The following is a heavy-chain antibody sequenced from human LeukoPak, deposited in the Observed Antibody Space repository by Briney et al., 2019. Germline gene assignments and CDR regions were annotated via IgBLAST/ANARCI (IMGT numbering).Heavy chain of an antibody. D-gene: IGHD6-13*01. CDR1: GFTFSSYG. CDR3: AKDPGSSWYYYYGMDV. V-gene: IGHV3-30*18. Sequence: GRSLRLSCAASGFTFSSYGMHWVRQAPGKGLEWVAVISYDGSNKYYADSVKGRFTISRDNSKNTLYLQMNSLRAEDTAAYYCAKDPGSSWYYYYGMDVWGQGTTVTVSS. J-gene: IGHJ6*02. CDR2: ISYDGSNK.